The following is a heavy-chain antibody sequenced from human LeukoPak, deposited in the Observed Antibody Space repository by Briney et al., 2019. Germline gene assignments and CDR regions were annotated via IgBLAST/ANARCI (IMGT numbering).Heavy chain of an antibody. V-gene: IGHV1-69*05. CDR2: IIPIFGTA. D-gene: IGHD5-24*01. CDR1: AVTFSSYA. CDR3: AREGERWLQPLGYYYYYMDV. J-gene: IGHJ6*03. Sequence: ASVKVSCKASAVTFSSYAISWVRQAPGQGLEWMGGIIPIFGTANYAQKFQGRVTITTDESTSTAYMELSSLRSEDTAVYYCAREGERWLQPLGYYYYYMDVWGKGTTVTVSS.